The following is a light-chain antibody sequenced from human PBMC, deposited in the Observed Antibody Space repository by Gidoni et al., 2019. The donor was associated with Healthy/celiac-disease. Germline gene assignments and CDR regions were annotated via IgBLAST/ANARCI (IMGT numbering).Light chain of an antibody. CDR1: SSDVGGYNY. CDR2: EVS. J-gene: IGLJ2*01. CDR3: SSYAGSNNFVV. Sequence: QSALTQPPSASGPPGKYVTISCTGTSSDVGGYNYVSWYQQHPGKAPKLMIYEVSKRPSGVPDRFSGSKSGNTASLTVSGLQAEDEADYYCSSYAGSNNFVVFGGGTKLTVL. V-gene: IGLV2-8*01.